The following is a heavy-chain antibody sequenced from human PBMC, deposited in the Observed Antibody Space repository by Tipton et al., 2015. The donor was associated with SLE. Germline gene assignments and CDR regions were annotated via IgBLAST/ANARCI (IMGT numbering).Heavy chain of an antibody. CDR2: IKSKTDGGTT. V-gene: IGHV3-15*01. D-gene: IGHD6-13*01. CDR1: GFTFSNAW. Sequence: SLRLSCAASGFTFSNAWISWVRQAPGKGLEWVGRIKSKTDGGTTDYAAPVKGRFTISRDDSKNTLYLQMNSLKTEDTAVYYCTSGSSWYGDWYFDLWGRGTLVTVSS. J-gene: IGHJ2*01. CDR3: TSGSSWYGDWYFDL.